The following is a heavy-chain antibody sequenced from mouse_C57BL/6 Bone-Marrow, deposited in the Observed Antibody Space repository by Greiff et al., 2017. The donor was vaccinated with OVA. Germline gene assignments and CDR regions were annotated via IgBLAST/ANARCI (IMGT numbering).Heavy chain of an antibody. CDR1: GFSLTSYG. D-gene: IGHD2-2*01. CDR3: DRNFGGYDPFAY. V-gene: IGHV2-2*01. CDR2: IWSGGST. Sequence: VQLQESGPGLVQPSQSLSITCTVSGFSLTSYGVHWVRQSPGKGLEWLGVIWSGGSTDYNAAFISRLSISKDNSKSQVFFKMNSLQADDTAIYYCDRNFGGYDPFAYWGQGTLVTVSA. J-gene: IGHJ3*01.